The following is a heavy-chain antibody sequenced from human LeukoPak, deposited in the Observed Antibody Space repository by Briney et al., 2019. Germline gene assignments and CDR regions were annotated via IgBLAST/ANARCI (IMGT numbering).Heavy chain of an antibody. J-gene: IGHJ4*02. CDR2: IRYDGSNK. D-gene: IGHD1-26*01. V-gene: IGHV3-30*02. CDR1: GLTFSSYG. CDR3: AKDLGSGS. Sequence: GGSLSLSCAAPGLTFSSYGMHWARQPQGKGLEWVAFIRYDGSNKYYADSVKGRFTISRDNSKNTLYLQMNSLRAEDTAVYYCAKDLGSGSWGQGTLVTVSS.